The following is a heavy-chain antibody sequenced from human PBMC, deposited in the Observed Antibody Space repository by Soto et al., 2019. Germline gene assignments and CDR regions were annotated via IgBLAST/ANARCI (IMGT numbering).Heavy chain of an antibody. D-gene: IGHD3-16*02. Sequence: SETLSLTCAVSSGSISSSNWWSWVRQPPGKGLEWIGEIYHSGSTNYNPSLKSRVTISVDKSKNQFSLKLSSVTAADTAVYYCARGPLPDYIWGSYRSGAFDIWGQGTMVTVSS. V-gene: IGHV4-4*02. CDR1: SGSISSSNW. CDR2: IYHSGST. CDR3: ARGPLPDYIWGSYRSGAFDI. J-gene: IGHJ3*02.